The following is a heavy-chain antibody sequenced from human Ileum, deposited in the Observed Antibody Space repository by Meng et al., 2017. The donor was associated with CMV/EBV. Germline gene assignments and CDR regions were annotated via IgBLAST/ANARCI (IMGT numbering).Heavy chain of an antibody. CDR3: ARDRYRYYNISGLFDP. J-gene: IGHJ5*01. CDR1: GYTFSMYG. V-gene: IGHV1-18*01. Sequence: ASVKVSCKASGYTFSMYGLSWVRQGPGQGLEWMGWISGYNGDTKYAQKVQGRVTMTIDTATSTAYMELRSLRSDDTAVYYCARDRYRYYNISGLFDPWGQGNPV. D-gene: IGHD3-22*01. CDR2: ISGYNGDT.